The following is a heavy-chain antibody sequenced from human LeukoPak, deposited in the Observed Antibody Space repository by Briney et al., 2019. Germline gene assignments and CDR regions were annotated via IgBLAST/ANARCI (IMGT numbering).Heavy chain of an antibody. J-gene: IGHJ3*02. CDR3: AILDGYNRDDAFDI. Sequence: PSETLSLTCTVSGGSISSYYWSWLRQPPGKGLEGVGYIYYSGSTNYNPSLKSRVTISVDTSTNQFSLKLSSVTAADTAVYYCAILDGYNRDDAFDIWGQGTMVTVSS. D-gene: IGHD5-24*01. V-gene: IGHV4-59*12. CDR2: IYYSGST. CDR1: GGSISSYY.